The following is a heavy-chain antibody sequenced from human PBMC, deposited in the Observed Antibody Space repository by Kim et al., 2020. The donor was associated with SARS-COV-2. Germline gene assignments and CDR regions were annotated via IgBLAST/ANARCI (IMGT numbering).Heavy chain of an antibody. CDR2: DA. CDR3: ARRGIEYFHH. V-gene: IGHV5-51*01. Sequence: DAGNSPTVQGQVTITADKSISTAYLQWSSLKASDTAMYYCARRGIEYFHHWGQGTLVTVSS. J-gene: IGHJ1*01. D-gene: IGHD2-21*01.